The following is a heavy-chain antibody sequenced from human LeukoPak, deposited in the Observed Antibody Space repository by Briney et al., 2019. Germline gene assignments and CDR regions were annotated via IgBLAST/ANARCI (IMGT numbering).Heavy chain of an antibody. V-gene: IGHV4-34*01. J-gene: IGHJ4*02. CDR2: INHSGST. CDR1: GGSFSGYY. CDR3: AREWVGYSSSSYDY. D-gene: IGHD6-6*01. Sequence: SETLSLTCAVYGGSFSGYYWSWIRQPPGKGLEWIGEINHSGSTNYNPSLKSRVTISVDTSKNQFSLKLSSVTAADTAVYYCAREWVGYSSSSYDYWGQGTLVTVSS.